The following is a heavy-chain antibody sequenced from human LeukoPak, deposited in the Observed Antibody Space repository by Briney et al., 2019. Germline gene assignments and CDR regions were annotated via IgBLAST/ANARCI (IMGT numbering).Heavy chain of an antibody. D-gene: IGHD6-13*01. CDR2: IYYSGST. Sequence: SETLSLTCTVSGGSISSYYWSWIRQPPGKGLEWIGYIYYSGSTNYNPSLKSRVTISVDTSKNQFSLKLSSVTAADTAVYYCARAASSSWYGWFDPWGQGTLVTVPS. CDR3: ARAASSSWYGWFDP. CDR1: GGSISSYY. J-gene: IGHJ5*02. V-gene: IGHV4-59*01.